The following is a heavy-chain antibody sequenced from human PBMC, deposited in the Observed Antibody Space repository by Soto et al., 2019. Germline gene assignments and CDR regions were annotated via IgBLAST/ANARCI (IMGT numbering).Heavy chain of an antibody. CDR2: INDRGSI. CDR1: GGSFSGYY. Sequence: QVQLQQWGAGPLRPVETLSLTCGVSGGSFSGYYWAWIRQSPGKGLVWIGEINDRGSINYNPSLKSRVSIQVDTSKNHSSLNLRSVTAADTAVYYCARESHDILTGPPWVWYFDLWGRGTLVTVSS. J-gene: IGHJ2*01. CDR3: ARESHDILTGPPWVWYFDL. D-gene: IGHD3-9*01. V-gene: IGHV4-34*01.